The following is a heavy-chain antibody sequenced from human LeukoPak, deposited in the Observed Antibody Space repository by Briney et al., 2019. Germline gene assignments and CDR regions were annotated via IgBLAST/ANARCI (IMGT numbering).Heavy chain of an antibody. Sequence: SETLSLTCALYGGSFSGYYWSWIRQPPGKGLEWIGEIVHSGNTKYNPSLKSRVAILVDTSKNQFSLNLTSVTAADTAVYYCARSGSSTWYKGAFDIWGQGTMVTVAS. D-gene: IGHD6-13*01. CDR3: ARSGSSTWYKGAFDI. J-gene: IGHJ3*02. CDR1: GGSFSGYY. V-gene: IGHV4-34*12. CDR2: IVHSGNT.